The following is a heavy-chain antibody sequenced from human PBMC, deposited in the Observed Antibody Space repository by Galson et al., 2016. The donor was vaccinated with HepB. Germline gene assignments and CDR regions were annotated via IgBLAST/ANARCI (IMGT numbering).Heavy chain of an antibody. Sequence: SLRLSCAASGFSFSHAWMHWVRQAPGKGLEWVDRIKSKTDGGTTDYAAPVKGRFAISRDNSKDTPYLQMNRLKTEDTGVYYCTVAASYDFWSGYYMLDPWGQGTLVTVSS. CDR3: TVAASYDFWSGYYMLDP. D-gene: IGHD3-3*01. CDR1: GFSFSHAW. J-gene: IGHJ5*02. V-gene: IGHV3-15*07. CDR2: IKSKTDGGTT.